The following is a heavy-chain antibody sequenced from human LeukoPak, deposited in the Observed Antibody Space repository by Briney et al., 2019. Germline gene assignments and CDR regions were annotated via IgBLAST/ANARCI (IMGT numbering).Heavy chain of an antibody. CDR3: ARGPWEIVEEDY. CDR2: MNPNSGNT. Sequence: ASVKVSCKASGYTFTSYDINWVRQATGQGLEWMGWMNPNSGNTGYAQKFQGRVTMTRNTSISTAYMELSSLRSEDTAVYYCARGPWEIVEEDYWGQGTLVTASS. CDR1: GYTFTSYD. D-gene: IGHD5-12*01. J-gene: IGHJ4*02. V-gene: IGHV1-8*01.